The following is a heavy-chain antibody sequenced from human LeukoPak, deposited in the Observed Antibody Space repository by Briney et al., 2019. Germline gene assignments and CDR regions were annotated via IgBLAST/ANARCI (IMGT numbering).Heavy chain of an antibody. V-gene: IGHV4-38-2*02. CDR3: ARVPQVDYGHTDYYYYYGMDV. CDR2: IYHSGST. D-gene: IGHD4/OR15-4a*01. CDR1: GYSISSGYY. Sequence: SETLSLTCTVSGYSISSGYYWGWIRQPPGKGLEWIGSIYHSGSTYYNPSLKSRVTISVDTSKNQFSLKLSSVTAADTAVYYCARVPQVDYGHTDYYYYYGMDVWRQGTTVTVSS. J-gene: IGHJ6*02.